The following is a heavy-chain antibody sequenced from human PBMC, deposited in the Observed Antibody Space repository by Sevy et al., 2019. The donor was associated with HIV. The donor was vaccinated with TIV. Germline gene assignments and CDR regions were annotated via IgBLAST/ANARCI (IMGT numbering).Heavy chain of an antibody. CDR1: GFTFISHP. D-gene: IGHD6-25*01. CDR3: AKEDFRGFDA. CDR2: ISSSGGST. V-gene: IGHV3-23*01. J-gene: IGHJ5*02. Sequence: GGSLRLSCASSGFTFISHPMTWVRQAPGKGLEWVASISSSGGSTYYAASVKGRFTISRDNSKKMVDLQMNSLGVADTAVYFCAKEDFRGFDAWGQGTLVTVSS.